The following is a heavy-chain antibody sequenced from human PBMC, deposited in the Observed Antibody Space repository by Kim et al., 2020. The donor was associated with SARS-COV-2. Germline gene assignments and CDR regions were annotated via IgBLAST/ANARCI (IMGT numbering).Heavy chain of an antibody. Sequence: SETLSLTCAVYGGSFSGYYWSWIRQPPGKGLEWIGEINHSGSTNYNPSLKSRVTISVDTSKNQFSLKLSSVTAADTAVYYCARRGLVIMAYWYFDLWGRGTLVTVSS. CDR2: INHSGST. D-gene: IGHD3-9*01. CDR1: GGSFSGYY. CDR3: ARRGLVIMAYWYFDL. J-gene: IGHJ2*01. V-gene: IGHV4-34*01.